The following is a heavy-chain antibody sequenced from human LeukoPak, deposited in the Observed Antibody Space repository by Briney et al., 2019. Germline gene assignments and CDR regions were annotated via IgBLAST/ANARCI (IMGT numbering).Heavy chain of an antibody. CDR3: ASYGGYSSSWYGMDV. V-gene: IGHV3-21*01. D-gene: IGHD6-13*01. CDR1: GFTFSSYS. Sequence: GSLRLSCAASGFTFSSYSMNWVRQAPGKGLEWVSSISSSSSYIYCADSVKGRFTISRDNAKNSLYLQMNSLRAEDTAVYYCASYGGYSSSWYGMDVWGQGTTVTVSS. J-gene: IGHJ6*02. CDR2: ISSSSSYI.